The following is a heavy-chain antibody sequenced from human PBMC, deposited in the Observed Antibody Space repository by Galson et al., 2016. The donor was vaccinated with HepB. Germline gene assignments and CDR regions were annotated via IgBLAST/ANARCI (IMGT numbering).Heavy chain of an antibody. CDR3: ARDGRLGGKNSFDI. J-gene: IGHJ3*02. CDR2: INPNTGAT. V-gene: IGHV1-2*02. Sequence: SVKVSCKASGYTLTAYYIHWVRQVPGQGPEWIGWINPNTGATHYAQKFQGRVALTRDTSRSTVYMDLRTLTSDDTAVYLCARDGRLGGKNSFDIWGQGTMVTVSS. D-gene: IGHD3-16*01. CDR1: GYTLTAYY.